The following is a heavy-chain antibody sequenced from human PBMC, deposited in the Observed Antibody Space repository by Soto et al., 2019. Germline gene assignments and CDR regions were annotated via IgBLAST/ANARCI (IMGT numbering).Heavy chain of an antibody. V-gene: IGHV3-53*01. J-gene: IGHJ4*02. Sequence: EVQLVESGGGLIPPGGSLRLSCAASGFLVNSAYMTWVRQAPGKGLEWLSMINSDGSTLYAESVKGRFTISRDNSKNSRDLQMNSLRAEDTAMCYWARSRYSFAWGYWGQGTLVIVTS. D-gene: IGHD5-18*01. CDR1: GFLVNSAY. CDR2: INSDGST. CDR3: ARSRYSFAWGY.